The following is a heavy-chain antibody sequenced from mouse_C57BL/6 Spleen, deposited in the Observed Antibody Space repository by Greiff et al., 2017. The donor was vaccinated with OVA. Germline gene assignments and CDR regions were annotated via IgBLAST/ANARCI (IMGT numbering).Heavy chain of an antibody. CDR2: IDPSDSET. CDR1: GYTFTSYW. Sequence: QVQLKEPGAELVRPGSSVKLSCKASGYTFTSYWMHWVKQRPIQGLEWIGNIDPSDSETHYNQKFKDKATLTVDKSSSTAYMQLSSLTSEDSAVYYCAREGDWNWGQGTTLTVSS. J-gene: IGHJ2*01. CDR3: AREGDWN. D-gene: IGHD3-3*01. V-gene: IGHV1-52*01.